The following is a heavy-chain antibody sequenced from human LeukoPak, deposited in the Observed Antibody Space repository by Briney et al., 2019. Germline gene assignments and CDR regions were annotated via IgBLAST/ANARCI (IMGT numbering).Heavy chain of an antibody. CDR2: IIPIFGTA. D-gene: IGHD6-13*01. CDR1: GGTFSSYA. Sequence: ASVKVSCKASGGTFSSYAISWVRQAPGQGLEWVGGIIPIFGTANYAQKFQGRVTITADESTSTAYMELSSLRSEDTAVYYCARQTAARRDYWGQGTLVTVSS. V-gene: IGHV1-69*13. J-gene: IGHJ4*02. CDR3: ARQTAARRDY.